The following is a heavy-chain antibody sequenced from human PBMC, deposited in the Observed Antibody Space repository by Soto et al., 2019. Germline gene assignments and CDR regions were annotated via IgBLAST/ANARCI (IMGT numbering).Heavy chain of an antibody. D-gene: IGHD3-10*01. CDR1: GFTVSNNY. Sequence: PGGSLRLSCAVSGFTVSNNYMSWVRQAPGKGLEWVAVISYDGSNKYYADSVKGRFTISRDNSKNTLYLQMNSLRAEDTAVYYCARTPPGATMVRGPYYYFELWGRGTLVTVSS. J-gene: IGHJ2*01. CDR3: ARTPPGATMVRGPYYYFEL. CDR2: ISYDGSNK. V-gene: IGHV3-30-3*01.